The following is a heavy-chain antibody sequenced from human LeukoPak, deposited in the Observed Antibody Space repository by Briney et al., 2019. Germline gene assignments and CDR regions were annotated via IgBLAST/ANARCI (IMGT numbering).Heavy chain of an antibody. J-gene: IGHJ3*02. CDR3: ARVLCSSTSCYDAFDI. D-gene: IGHD2-2*01. V-gene: IGHV4-39*07. CDR1: GGSISSSSYY. Sequence: SETLSLTCTVSGGSISSSSYYWGWIRQPPGKGLEWIGSIYYSGSTYYNPSLKSRVTISVDTSKNQFSLKLSSVTAADTAVYYCARVLCSSTSCYDAFDIWGQGTMVTVSS. CDR2: IYYSGST.